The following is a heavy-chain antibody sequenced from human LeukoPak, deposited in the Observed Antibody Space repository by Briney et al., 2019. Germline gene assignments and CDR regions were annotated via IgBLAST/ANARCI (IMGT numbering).Heavy chain of an antibody. CDR2: ISSSGSTI. CDR1: GFTFSDYY. V-gene: IGHV3-11*01. Sequence: GGSLRLSCAASGFTFSDYYMSWIRQAPGKGLEWVSYISSSGSTIYYADSVKGRFTISRDNSKNTLYLQMNSLRAEDMAVYYCARVTGPAALSLYYYYMDVWGKGTTVTVSS. J-gene: IGHJ6*03. D-gene: IGHD2-2*01. CDR3: ARVTGPAALSLYYYYMDV.